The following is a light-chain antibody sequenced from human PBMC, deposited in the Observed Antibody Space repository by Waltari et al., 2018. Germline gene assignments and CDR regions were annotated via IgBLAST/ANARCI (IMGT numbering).Light chain of an antibody. J-gene: IGKJ2*03. CDR2: KAS. V-gene: IGKV1-5*03. CDR1: QSISDL. Sequence: DLQIAHSPSTLPAFLGDRVPITCRASQSISDLLAWYQQRPGKAPKVLIYKASSLESGVPSRFSGSGSGTEFTLTISSLQPDDFASYYCQHYKTYPVSFGQGTKLEIK. CDR3: QHYKTYPVS.